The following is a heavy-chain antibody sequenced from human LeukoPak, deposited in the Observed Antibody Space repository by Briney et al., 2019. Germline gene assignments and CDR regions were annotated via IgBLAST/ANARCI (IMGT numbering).Heavy chain of an antibody. CDR1: GRSIRSYY. V-gene: IGHV4-4*07. J-gene: IGHJ4*02. CDR2: VYTSGLT. CDR3: ATSALDYGDFDSLFDY. D-gene: IGHD4-17*01. Sequence: SETLSLTCTVSGRSIRSYYWSWLRQPAGKGLEWIGRVYTSGLTGYNPSLKSRVTMSVDTSKNQLSLKLTSVTAADTAVYYCATSALDYGDFDSLFDYWGQGTLVTVSS.